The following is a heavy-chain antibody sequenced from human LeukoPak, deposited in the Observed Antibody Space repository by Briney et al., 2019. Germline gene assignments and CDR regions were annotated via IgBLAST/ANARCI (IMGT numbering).Heavy chain of an antibody. CDR3: ARDPDCTSTRCYGSWFDP. D-gene: IGHD2-2*01. V-gene: IGHV4-4*07. CDR1: GGSISSYY. CDR2: IFPSGSI. Sequence: PSETLSLTCTVSGGSISSYYWSWIRQPAGKGLEWIGRIFPSGSINYNPSLKSRVTMSVDTPKNQFSLRLSSVTAADTAVYYCARDPDCTSTRCYGSWFDPWGQGTLVTVSS. J-gene: IGHJ5*02.